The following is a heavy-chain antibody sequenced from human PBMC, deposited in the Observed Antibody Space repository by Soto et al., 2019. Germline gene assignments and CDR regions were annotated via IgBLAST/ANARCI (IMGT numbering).Heavy chain of an antibody. J-gene: IGHJ1*01. Sequence: QVQLVESGGGVVHPGRSLRLSCVASGIDRENYGIHWVRQAPGEGLEWVAVISSDGTTQSYIDSVRGRFTISRDNSRRPVFPQINSLRREDTVMYYCVKDGGGVRYNYNIRGDSWGQVTQVTVSS. CDR3: VKDGGGVRYNYNIRGDS. CDR1: GIDRENYG. CDR2: ISSDGTTQ. V-gene: IGHV3-30*18. D-gene: IGHD5-18*01.